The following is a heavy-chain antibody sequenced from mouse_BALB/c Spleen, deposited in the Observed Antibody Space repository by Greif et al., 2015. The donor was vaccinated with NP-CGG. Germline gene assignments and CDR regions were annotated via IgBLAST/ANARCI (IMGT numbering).Heavy chain of an antibody. J-gene: IGHJ2*01. CDR2: IYPGNSDT. Sequence: EVQLVESGTVLARPGASVKMSCKASGYSFTSYWMHWVKQRPGQGLEWIGAIYPGNSDTSYNQKFKGKAKLTAVTSASTAYMELSSLTNEDSAVYYCTRGYYGSSYLGYFDYWGQGTTLTVSS. V-gene: IGHV1-5*01. CDR1: GYSFTSYW. D-gene: IGHD1-1*01. CDR3: TRGYYGSSYLGYFDY.